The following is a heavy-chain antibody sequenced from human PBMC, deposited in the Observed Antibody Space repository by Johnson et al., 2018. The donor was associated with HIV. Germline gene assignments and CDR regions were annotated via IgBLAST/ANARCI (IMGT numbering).Heavy chain of an antibody. V-gene: IGHV3-74*02. CDR1: GFTFSSYW. D-gene: IGHD6-13*01. J-gene: IGHJ3*02. CDR2: IKTDGSNT. Sequence: VQLVESGGGSVQPGGSLRLSCAASGFTFSSYWMHWVRQAPGKGLMWVSNIKTDGSNTNYADSVKGRFTISRDNAKNTVPQKMDSLRDEDMAVYYCARGLGSSWTGDSFDIWGQGTMVTVSS. CDR3: ARGLGSSWTGDSFDI.